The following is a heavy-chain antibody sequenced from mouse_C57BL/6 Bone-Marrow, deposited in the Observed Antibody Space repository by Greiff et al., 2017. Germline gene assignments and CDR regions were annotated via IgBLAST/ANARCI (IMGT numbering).Heavy chain of an antibody. CDR3: ARRNDYLDY. CDR2: INPNNGGT. D-gene: IGHD2-3*01. Sequence: EVQRVESGPELVKPGASVKIPCKASGYTFTDYNMDWVKQSHGKSLEWIGDINPNNGGTIYNQKFKGKATLTVDKSSSTAYMELRSLTSEDTAVYYCARRNDYLDYWGQGTTLTVSS. J-gene: IGHJ2*01. CDR1: GYTFTDYN. V-gene: IGHV1-18*01.